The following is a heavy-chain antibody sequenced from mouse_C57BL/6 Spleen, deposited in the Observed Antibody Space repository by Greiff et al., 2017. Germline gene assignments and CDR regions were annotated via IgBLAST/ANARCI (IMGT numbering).Heavy chain of an antibody. Sequence: QVQLQQSGAELVRPGASVTLSCKASGYTFTDYEMHWVKQTPVHGLEWIGAIDPETGGTAYNQKFKGKAILTADKSSSTAYMELRSLTSEDSAVYYCTRKCYYYGTPFAYWGQGTLVTVSA. V-gene: IGHV1-15*01. CDR1: GYTFTDYE. CDR3: TRKCYYYGTPFAY. J-gene: IGHJ3*01. CDR2: IDPETGGT. D-gene: IGHD1-1*01.